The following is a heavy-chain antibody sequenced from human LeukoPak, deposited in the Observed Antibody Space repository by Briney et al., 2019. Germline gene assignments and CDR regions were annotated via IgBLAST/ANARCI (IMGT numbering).Heavy chain of an antibody. J-gene: IGHJ6*03. V-gene: IGHV3-7*01. CDR1: GFTFSSYW. Sequence: GGSLRLXCAASGFTFSSYWMSWVRQAPGKGLEWVANIKQDGSEKYYVDSVKGRFTISRDNAKNSLYLQMNSLRAEDTAVYYCASSIAARPTYYYMDVWGKGTTVTVSS. CDR3: ASSIAARPTYYYMDV. D-gene: IGHD6-6*01. CDR2: IKQDGSEK.